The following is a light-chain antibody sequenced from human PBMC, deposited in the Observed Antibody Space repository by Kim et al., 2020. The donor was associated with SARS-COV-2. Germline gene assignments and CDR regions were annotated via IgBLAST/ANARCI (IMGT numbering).Light chain of an antibody. Sequence: SYELTQPPSVSVSPGQTASITCSGDKLGDKYACWYQQKPGQSPVLVIYQDIKRPSGIPERFSGSNSGNTATLTISGTQAVDEADYYCQAWDSSTAVFGGGTQLTVL. J-gene: IGLJ2*01. CDR2: QDI. V-gene: IGLV3-1*01. CDR3: QAWDSSTAV. CDR1: KLGDKY.